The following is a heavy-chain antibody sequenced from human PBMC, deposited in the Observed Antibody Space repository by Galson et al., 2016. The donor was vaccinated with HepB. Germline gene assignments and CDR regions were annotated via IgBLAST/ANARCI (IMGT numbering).Heavy chain of an antibody. V-gene: IGHV3-23*01. CDR3: AKVPYGDYASAFDS. Sequence: SLRLSCAASGFTFRDFAMTWVRQTPGKGLEWVSAISYNSGDETYFADSVRGRFTISRDNSKDTLCLQMNSLRVEDTAVYFCAKVPYGDYASAFDSWGQGTLVTVSS. CDR1: GFTFRDFA. J-gene: IGHJ4*02. D-gene: IGHD4-17*01. CDR2: ISYNSGDET.